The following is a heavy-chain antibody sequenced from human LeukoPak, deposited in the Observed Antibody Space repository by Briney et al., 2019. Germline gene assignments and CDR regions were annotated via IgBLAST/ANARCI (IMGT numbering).Heavy chain of an antibody. D-gene: IGHD4-17*01. J-gene: IGHJ3*02. CDR1: GFSFSSYG. CDR2: IRYDGNNK. CDR3: AKGYGDLVAFDI. Sequence: GGSLRLSCAASGFSFSSYGMDWVRQAPGKGLEWVAFIRYDGNNKDYADSVKGRFTISRDNSKNTLYLQMNSLRVEDTAVYYCAKGYGDLVAFDIWGQGTMVTVSS. V-gene: IGHV3-30*02.